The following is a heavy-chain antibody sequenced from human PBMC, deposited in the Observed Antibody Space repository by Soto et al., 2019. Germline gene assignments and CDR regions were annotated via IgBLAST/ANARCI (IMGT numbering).Heavy chain of an antibody. CDR2: ISGGGDTT. J-gene: IGHJ4*02. V-gene: IGHV3-23*01. CDR3: AKGRGGSGSLTPRVDF. D-gene: IGHD3-10*01. Sequence: EVQLLESGGGLVQPGGSLSLSCAASGFTFNNYPMTWFRQAPGKGLEGVSAISGGGDTTSYADSVKGRFTVSRDGSKNTLYLQMSSLRAEDTALYYCAKGRGGSGSLTPRVDFWGQGTLVTVSS. CDR1: GFTFNNYP.